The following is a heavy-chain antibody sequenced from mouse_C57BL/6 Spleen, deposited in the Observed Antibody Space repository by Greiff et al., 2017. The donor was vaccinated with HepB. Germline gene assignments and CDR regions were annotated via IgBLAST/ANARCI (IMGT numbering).Heavy chain of an antibody. Sequence: VQLQQSGAELVKPGASVKLSCKASGYTFTSYWMHWVKQRPGQGLEWIGMIHPNSGSTNYNEKFKSKATLTVDKSSSTAYMQLSSLTSEDSAVYYCAKISWDRVAYWGQGTLVTVSA. CDR2: IHPNSGST. J-gene: IGHJ3*01. CDR3: AKISWDRVAY. V-gene: IGHV1-64*01. CDR1: GYTFTSYW. D-gene: IGHD3-3*01.